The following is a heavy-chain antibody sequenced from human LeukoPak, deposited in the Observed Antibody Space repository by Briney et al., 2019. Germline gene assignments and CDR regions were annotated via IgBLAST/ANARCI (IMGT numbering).Heavy chain of an antibody. CDR2: IKKQGSEK. V-gene: IGHV3-7*01. J-gene: IGHJ3*01. CDR3: VRHAYYLFAL. CDR1: GFTFSTYA. Sequence: VGSLRLSCAASGFTFSTYAMSWVRQAPGKGLEWVANIKKQGSEKYYVDSVKGRVTIARDTAKKSRYLQMTNLRPEDPPMYYCVRHAYYLFALWGQGTMVTVSS. D-gene: IGHD3-10*01.